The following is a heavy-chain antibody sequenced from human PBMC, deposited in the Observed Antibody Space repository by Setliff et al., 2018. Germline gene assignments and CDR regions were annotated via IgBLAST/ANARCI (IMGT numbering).Heavy chain of an antibody. CDR3: ARGGRISYRPSTSWYILDY. D-gene: IGHD6-13*01. V-gene: IGHV4-34*01. CDR1: GGSFSGYY. Sequence: PSETLSLTCAAYGGSFSGYYWSWLRQPPGKGLEWIGEINHSGSTNYNPSLKSRVTISVXXXXNXXXXXXXXXXXXETAVYYCARGGRISYRPSTSWYILDYWGQGTLVTVSS. J-gene: IGHJ4*02. CDR2: INHSGST.